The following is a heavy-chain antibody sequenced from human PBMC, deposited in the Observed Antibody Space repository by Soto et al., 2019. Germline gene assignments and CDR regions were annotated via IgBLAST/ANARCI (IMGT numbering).Heavy chain of an antibody. V-gene: IGHV1-69*02. CDR1: GGTFSTYT. CDR3: SIGSWSAETFDI. D-gene: IGHD2-15*01. J-gene: IGHJ3*02. Sequence: QVHLVQSGAEVKKPGSSVKVSCKAAGGTFSTYTLIWVRQAPGQGLEWMGRIIPMLAVTNSAQRFQGRVTLTADKSTSTALMELTSLSSDDTAVYYCSIGSWSAETFDIWGQGKMVTVSS. CDR2: IIPMLAVT.